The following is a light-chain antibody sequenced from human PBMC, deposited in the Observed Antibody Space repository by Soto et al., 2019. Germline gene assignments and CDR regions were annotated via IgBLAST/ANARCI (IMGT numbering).Light chain of an antibody. CDR1: ESVSSN. Sequence: EVVMTQSPATLSVSPGERATLSCRASESVSSNLAWYQQRPGQAPRLVIYGASNRATGIPARFSGGGSGTEFTLTISRLQSEDFAVYYCQQYNSWPPITFGQGTRLEI. V-gene: IGKV3-15*01. CDR2: GAS. CDR3: QQYNSWPPIT. J-gene: IGKJ5*01.